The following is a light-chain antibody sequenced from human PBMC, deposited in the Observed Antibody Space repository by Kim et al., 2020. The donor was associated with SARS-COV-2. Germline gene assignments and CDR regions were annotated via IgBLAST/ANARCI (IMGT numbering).Light chain of an antibody. CDR3: QQYYSSPLT. CDR1: QSIFTW. J-gene: IGKJ4*01. Sequence: ASVGDRVTITCRASQSIFTWLAWFQQKPGKAPNVLIYKASSLETGVPSRFSGSGSGTEFTLTISSLQSDDFATYYCQQYYSSPLTFGGGTKVDIK. CDR2: KAS. V-gene: IGKV1-5*03.